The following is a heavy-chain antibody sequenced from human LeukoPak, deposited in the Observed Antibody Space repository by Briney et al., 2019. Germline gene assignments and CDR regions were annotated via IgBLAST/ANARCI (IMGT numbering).Heavy chain of an antibody. V-gene: IGHV4-34*01. CDR3: ARGREGSDAFDI. J-gene: IGHJ3*02. CDR2: INHSGST. Sequence: SETLSLTCAVYGGSFNAYYWSWIRQPLGKGLEWIGEINHSGSTNYNPSLKSRVIISVDTSKSQFSLKLSSVTAADTALYYCARGREGSDAFDIWGQGTMVTVPS. CDR1: GGSFNAYY.